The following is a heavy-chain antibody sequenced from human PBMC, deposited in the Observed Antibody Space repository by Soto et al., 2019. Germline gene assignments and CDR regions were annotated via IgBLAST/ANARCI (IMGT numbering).Heavy chain of an antibody. CDR1: RGVFRSYG. CDR2: IIPLLGTS. V-gene: IGHV1-69*11. CDR3: ARGHEDILGGFDL. J-gene: IGHJ5*02. Sequence: QVQLAQSGAEVKKPGSSVKVSCKASRGVFRSYGFSWLRQAPGQGLDWMGRIIPLLGTSKSAQNFQGRVTITADESTSTVNIELSSLTSEDTALYYCARGHEDILGGFDLWGQGTLVTVSS. D-gene: IGHD5-12*01.